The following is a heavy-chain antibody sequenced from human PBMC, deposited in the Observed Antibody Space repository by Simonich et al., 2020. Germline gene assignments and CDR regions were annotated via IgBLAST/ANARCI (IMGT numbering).Heavy chain of an antibody. CDR2: INHSGST. J-gene: IGHJ3*02. CDR1: GGSFSGYY. CDR3: ARHSRLEYCSSTSCYDAFDI. Sequence: GAGLLKPSETLSLTCAVYGGSFSGYYWSWIRQPPGKGLEWIGEINHSGSTNYNPSLKSRVTISVDTSKNQFSLMLSSVTAADTAVCYCARHSRLEYCSSTSCYDAFDIWGQGTMVTVSS. V-gene: IGHV4-34*01. D-gene: IGHD2-2*01.